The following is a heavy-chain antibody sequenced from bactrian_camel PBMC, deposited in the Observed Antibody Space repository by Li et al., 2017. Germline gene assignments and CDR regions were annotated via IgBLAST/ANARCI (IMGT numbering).Heavy chain of an antibody. J-gene: IGHJ4*01. CDR2: FGRSNANT. D-gene: IGHD6*01. CDR3: AASWDRTEYNY. CDR1: LSTYDNQC. Sequence: HVQLVESGGGSVQAGGSLRLSCVASLSTYDNQCMGWFRQGPGKEREGVAALYRFGRSNANTYYADSVKGRFRISQDNAKRMVYLQMDSLSPEDTALYYCAASWDRTEYNYWGQGTQVTVS. V-gene: IGHV3S60*01.